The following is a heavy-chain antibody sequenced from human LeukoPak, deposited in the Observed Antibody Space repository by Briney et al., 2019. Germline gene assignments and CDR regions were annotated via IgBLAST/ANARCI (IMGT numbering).Heavy chain of an antibody. D-gene: IGHD6-6*01. CDR1: GGSFRKYY. CDR3: AVRDGHSTSSGDT. Sequence: PSETLSLTCGFYGGSFRKYYWSCIRQSPGKGLEWIGEINQSGRTNYNPSLKTRLTISLDTAKNLFSLNLTSMTAADTATYYCAVRDGHSTSSGDTWGQGTLVTVSS. V-gene: IGHV4-34*01. J-gene: IGHJ5*02. CDR2: INQSGRT.